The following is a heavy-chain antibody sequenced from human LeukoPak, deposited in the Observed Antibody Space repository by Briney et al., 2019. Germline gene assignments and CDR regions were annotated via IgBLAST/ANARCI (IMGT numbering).Heavy chain of an antibody. V-gene: IGHV4-59*01. J-gene: IGHJ5*02. CDR1: GGSISSYY. Sequence: SETLSLTCTVSGGSISSYYWSWIRQPPGKGLEWIGYIYYSGSTNYNPSLKSRVTISVDTSKNQFSLKLSSVTAADTAVYYCASLGSSYGPRGWFDPWGQGTLVTVSS. CDR3: ASLGSSYGPRGWFDP. CDR2: IYYSGST. D-gene: IGHD5-18*01.